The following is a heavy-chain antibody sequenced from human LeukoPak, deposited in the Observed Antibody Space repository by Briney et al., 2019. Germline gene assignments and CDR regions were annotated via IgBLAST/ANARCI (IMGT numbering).Heavy chain of an antibody. CDR1: GGSISSSSYY. CDR3: ARLRRVGASPYYFDY. CDR2: IYYSGST. J-gene: IGHJ4*02. V-gene: IGHV4-39*01. D-gene: IGHD1-26*01. Sequence: SETLSLTCTVSGGSISSSSYYWGWIRQPPGKGLEWIGSIYYSGSTYYNPSLKSRVTISVDTSKNPFSLKLSSVPAADTAVYYCARLRRVGASPYYFDYWARGALVTVPS.